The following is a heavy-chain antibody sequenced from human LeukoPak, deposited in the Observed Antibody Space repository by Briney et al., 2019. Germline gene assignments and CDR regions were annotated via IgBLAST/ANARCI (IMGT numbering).Heavy chain of an antibody. CDR2: INPNSGGT. Sequence: ASVKVSCKASGYTFTGYYMHWVRQAPGQGLEWMGWINPNSGGTNYAQKFQGRVTMTRDTSISTAYMELSRLRSDDTAVYYCARLRGGTGEFDYWGQGTLVTVPS. CDR1: GYTFTGYY. V-gene: IGHV1-2*02. CDR3: ARLRGGTGEFDY. D-gene: IGHD7-27*01. J-gene: IGHJ4*02.